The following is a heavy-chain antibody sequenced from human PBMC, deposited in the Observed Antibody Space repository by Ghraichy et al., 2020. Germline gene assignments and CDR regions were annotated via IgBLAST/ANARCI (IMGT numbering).Heavy chain of an antibody. Sequence: SETLSLTCAVYGGSFSGYYWSWIRQPPGKGLEWIGEINHSGSTNYNPSLKSRVTISVDTSKNQFSLKLSSVTAADTAVYYCARGQGWTSIAAPFDYWGQGTLVTVSS. D-gene: IGHD6-6*01. CDR3: ARGQGWTSIAAPFDY. CDR1: GGSFSGYY. J-gene: IGHJ4*02. V-gene: IGHV4-34*01. CDR2: INHSGST.